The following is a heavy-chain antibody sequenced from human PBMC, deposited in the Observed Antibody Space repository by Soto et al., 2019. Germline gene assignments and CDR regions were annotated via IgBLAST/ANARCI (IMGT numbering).Heavy chain of an antibody. CDR3: VTLRTRVSTGGGDA. D-gene: IGHD4-4*01. CDR2: INSYNGYT. V-gene: IGHV1-18*04. CDR1: PYSFTTNG. J-gene: IGHJ5*02. Sequence: GASVKVSCKASPYSFTTNGISWVRQAPGQGLEWLGCINSYNGYTDYPQKLQGIVTMTTDPSTSTAYLEFRTLRSDDTAVYYCVTLRTRVSTGGGDAWGQGTLFTVSS.